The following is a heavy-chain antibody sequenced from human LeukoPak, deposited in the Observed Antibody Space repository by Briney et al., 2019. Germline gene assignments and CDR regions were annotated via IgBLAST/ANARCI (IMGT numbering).Heavy chain of an antibody. CDR3: ARDSSMDV. CDR1: GFTFSSYA. Sequence: PGRSLRLSCAASGFTFSSYAMHWVRQAPGKGLEWVAVISYDGSNKYYADSVKGRFTISRDNSKNTLYLQMNSLRAEDTAVYYCARDSSMDVWGQGTTVTVSS. CDR2: ISYDGSNK. V-gene: IGHV3-30*04. J-gene: IGHJ6*02.